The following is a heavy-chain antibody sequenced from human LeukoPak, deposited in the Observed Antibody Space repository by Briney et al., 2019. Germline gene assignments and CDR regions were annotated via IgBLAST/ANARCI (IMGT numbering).Heavy chain of an antibody. CDR3: AKNPENYYYMDV. D-gene: IGHD5-24*01. Sequence: GGSLRLSCAASGFTFSSNAMNWVRQAPGKGLEWVSAISGSGGGTYYTDSVKGRFTISRDNSKNTLYLQMNSLRAEDTAVYYCAKNPENYYYMDVWGKGTTVTVSS. CDR2: ISGSGGGT. V-gene: IGHV3-23*01. CDR1: GFTFSSNA. J-gene: IGHJ6*03.